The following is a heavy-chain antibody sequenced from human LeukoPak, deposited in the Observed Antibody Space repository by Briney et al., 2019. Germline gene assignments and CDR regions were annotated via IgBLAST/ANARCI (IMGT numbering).Heavy chain of an antibody. V-gene: IGHV3-7*04. CDR3: ARGRRFLEWFQRDYFDY. Sequence: GGSLRLSCAASGFTFSSYWMSWVRQAPGKGLEWVANIKQDGSEKYYVDSVKGRFTISRDNAKNSLYLQMNSLRAEDTAVYYCARGRRFLEWFQRDYFDYWGQGTLVTVSS. CDR1: GFTFSSYW. D-gene: IGHD3-3*01. J-gene: IGHJ4*02. CDR2: IKQDGSEK.